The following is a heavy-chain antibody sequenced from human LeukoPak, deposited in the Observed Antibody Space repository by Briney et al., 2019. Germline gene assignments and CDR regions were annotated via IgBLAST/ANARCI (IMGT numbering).Heavy chain of an antibody. D-gene: IGHD2-2*01. CDR3: ARNAVPAAMAEANWFDP. CDR1: GGSISSYY. Sequence: PSETLSLTCTVSGGSISSYYWSWIRQPPGKGLEWIGYIYYSGSTNYNPSLKSRVTISVDTSKNQFSLKLSSVTAAHTAVYYCARNAVPAAMAEANWFDPWGKGTLVTVSS. V-gene: IGHV4-59*01. CDR2: IYYSGST. J-gene: IGHJ5*02.